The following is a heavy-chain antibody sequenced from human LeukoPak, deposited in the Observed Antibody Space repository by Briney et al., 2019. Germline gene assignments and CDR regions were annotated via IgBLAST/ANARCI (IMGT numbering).Heavy chain of an antibody. CDR2: IYSGGST. Sequence: PGGSLRLSCAASGLTVSSNYMSWIRQAPGKGLEWVSVIYSGGSTYYADSVKGRFTISRDNSKNTLYLQMNSLRAEDTAVYYCARDKVGDYYYYGMDVWGQGTTVTVSS. CDR3: ARDKVGDYYYYGMDV. CDR1: GLTVSSNY. D-gene: IGHD3-10*01. V-gene: IGHV3-66*01. J-gene: IGHJ6*02.